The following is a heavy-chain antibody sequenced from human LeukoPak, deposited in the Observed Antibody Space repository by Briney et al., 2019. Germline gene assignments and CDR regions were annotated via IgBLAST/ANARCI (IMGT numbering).Heavy chain of an antibody. J-gene: IGHJ4*02. Sequence: PSETLSLTCAVYGGSFSGYYWSWIRQPPGKGLEWIGEINHSGSTNYNPSLKSRVTISVDTSKNQFSLKLSSVTAADTAVYYCARQASLYDSSGYYSPSTVDYWGQGTLVTVSS. CDR2: INHSGST. V-gene: IGHV4-34*01. D-gene: IGHD3-22*01. CDR1: GGSFSGYY. CDR3: ARQASLYDSSGYYSPSTVDY.